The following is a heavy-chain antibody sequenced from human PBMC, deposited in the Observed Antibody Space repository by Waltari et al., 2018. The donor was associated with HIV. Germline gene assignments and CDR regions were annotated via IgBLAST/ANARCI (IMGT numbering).Heavy chain of an antibody. V-gene: IGHV3-21*01. D-gene: IGHD3-22*01. CDR2: MTSSSDYI. CDR1: GFNFIHYS. CDR3: ARAIVVIITELHAFDI. J-gene: IGHJ3*02. Sequence: EVQLVESGGGLVKPGGSLRLSCAASGFNFIHYSMNWVRQTPGKGLEWVSSMTSSSDYIYYADSVKGRFTISRDNAKNSLSLQMNSLRAEDTAVYYCARAIVVIITELHAFDIWGQGTMVTVSS.